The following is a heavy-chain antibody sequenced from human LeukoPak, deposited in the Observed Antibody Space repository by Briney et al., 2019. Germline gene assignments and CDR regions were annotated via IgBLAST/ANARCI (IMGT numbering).Heavy chain of an antibody. CDR3: AKVGVDGDYFSC. CDR1: GFTFSSYA. D-gene: IGHD3-10*01. V-gene: IGHV3-23*01. CDR2: ISGSGGST. Sequence: QSGGSLRLSCAASGFTFSSYAMSWVRQAPGKGLEWVSAISGSGGSTYYADSVKGRFTISRDNSKNTLYLQMNSLRAEDTAVYYCAKVGVDGDYFSCWGQGTLVTVSS. J-gene: IGHJ4*02.